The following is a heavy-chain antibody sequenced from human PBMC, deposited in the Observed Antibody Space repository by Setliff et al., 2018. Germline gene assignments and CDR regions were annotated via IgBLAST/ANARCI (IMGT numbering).Heavy chain of an antibody. J-gene: IGHJ6*03. V-gene: IGHV1-69*06. Sequence: GASVKVSCKASGGTFSSYAISWVRQAPGQGLEWMGRIIPIFGTANYAQKFQGRVTITADKSTSTAYMELSSLRSEDTAVYYCARGRHPPWSGYPYYYMDVWGKGTTVTVPS. CDR3: ARGRHPPWSGYPYYYMDV. CDR2: IIPIFGTA. CDR1: GGTFSSYA. D-gene: IGHD3-3*01.